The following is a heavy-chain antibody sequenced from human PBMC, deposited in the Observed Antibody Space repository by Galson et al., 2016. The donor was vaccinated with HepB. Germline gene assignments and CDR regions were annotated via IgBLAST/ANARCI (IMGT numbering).Heavy chain of an antibody. J-gene: IGHJ6*02. V-gene: IGHV1-18*01. Sequence: VKVSCKASGYTFTSYGINWIRQAPGQGLEWMGSISGYNGNTNYAQKVQGRVTMTIDTSTSTAYMELRSLRSDDTAVYCTNGVCHHYYYYGMDVWGQGTTVTVSS. CDR1: GYTFTSYG. D-gene: IGHD2-8*01. CDR2: ISGYNGNT. CDR3: NGVCHHYYYYGMDV.